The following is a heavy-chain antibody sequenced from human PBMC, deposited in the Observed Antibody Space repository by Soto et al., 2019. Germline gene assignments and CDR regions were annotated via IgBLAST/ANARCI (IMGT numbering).Heavy chain of an antibody. J-gene: IGHJ5*02. CDR2: IYHSGST. Sequence: SETLSLTCAVSGGSISSGGYSWSWIRQPPGKGLEWIGYIYHSGSTYYNPSLKSRVTISVDRSKNQFSLKLSSVTAADTAVYYCARGALYNWTYGGNWFDTWGQGTLVTVS. D-gene: IGHD1-7*01. CDR1: GGSISSGGYS. V-gene: IGHV4-30-2*01. CDR3: ARGALYNWTYGGNWFDT.